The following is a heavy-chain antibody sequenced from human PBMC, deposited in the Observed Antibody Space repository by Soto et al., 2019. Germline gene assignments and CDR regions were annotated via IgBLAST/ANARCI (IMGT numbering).Heavy chain of an antibody. CDR1: GYTFTGYA. J-gene: IGHJ4*02. CDR2: INAGNGNT. Sequence: GASVKVSCKASGYTFTGYAMHWVRQAPGQRLEWMGWINAGNGNTKYSQKFQGRVTITRDTSASTAYMELSSLRSEDSAVYYCARAVAVPADFDYWGQGNLVTVSS. D-gene: IGHD6-19*01. V-gene: IGHV1-3*01. CDR3: ARAVAVPADFDY.